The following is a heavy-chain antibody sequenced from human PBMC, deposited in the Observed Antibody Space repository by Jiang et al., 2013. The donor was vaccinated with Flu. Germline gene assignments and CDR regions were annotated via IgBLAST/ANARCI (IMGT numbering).Heavy chain of an antibody. D-gene: IGHD2-21*02. J-gene: IGHJ4*02. Sequence: VQLLESGGGLVQPGGSLRLSCAASGFTFSNYWMHWVRQAPGKGLVWVSRINSDGSSTRYADSAKGRFTISRDNAENTVYLQMNSVRAEDTAVYYCATSCGGDCPYYFDYWGQGILVTVSS. CDR1: GFTFSNYW. CDR2: INSDGSST. V-gene: IGHV3-74*01. CDR3: ATSCGGDCPYYFDY.